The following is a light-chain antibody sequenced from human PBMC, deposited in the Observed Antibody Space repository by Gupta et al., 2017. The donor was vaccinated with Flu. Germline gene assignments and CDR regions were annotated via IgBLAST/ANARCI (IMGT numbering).Light chain of an antibody. V-gene: IGLV8-61*01. CDR1: SGSLSTYYY. CDR3: VVDLGNGIRV. J-gene: IGLJ3*02. CDR2: NTN. Sequence: QTVVTQEPAFSVSPGGTVTLTCGLRSGSLSTYYYPSWYRQTPGQPPRPVIFNTNSRSSGVPYRFSGSILGNKAALTITGAQADDESHYYCVVDLGNGIRVFGGGTKLTVL.